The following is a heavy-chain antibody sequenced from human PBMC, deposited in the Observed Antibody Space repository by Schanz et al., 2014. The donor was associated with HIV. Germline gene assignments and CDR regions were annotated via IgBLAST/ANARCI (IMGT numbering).Heavy chain of an antibody. D-gene: IGHD3-22*01. CDR1: GFTFDDFA. V-gene: IGHV3-9*01. J-gene: IGHJ3*02. CDR2: ISWNSGGT. Sequence: EAQLVESGGGLVQPGRSLRLSCVVSGFTFDDFAMHWVRQTPGKGLEWVSGISWNSGGTGYGDSVKGRFTISRDNAKKSLYLQMNSLRSDDTALYYCVKVVRSDSRGPWAFDMWGQGTMVTVSS. CDR3: VKVVRSDSRGPWAFDM.